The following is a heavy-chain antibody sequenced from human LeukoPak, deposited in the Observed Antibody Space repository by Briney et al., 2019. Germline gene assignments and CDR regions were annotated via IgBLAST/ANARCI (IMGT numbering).Heavy chain of an antibody. D-gene: IGHD3-10*01. CDR2: INSDGSST. CDR3: ARSYYGSGSSFHFDY. CDR1: GFTFSSYW. V-gene: IGHV3-74*01. Sequence: PGGSLRLSRAASGFTFSSYWMHWVRQAPGKGLVWVSRINSDGSSTSYADSVKGRFTISRDNAKNTLYLQMNSLRAEDTAVYYCARSYYGSGSSFHFDYWGQGTLVTVSS. J-gene: IGHJ4*02.